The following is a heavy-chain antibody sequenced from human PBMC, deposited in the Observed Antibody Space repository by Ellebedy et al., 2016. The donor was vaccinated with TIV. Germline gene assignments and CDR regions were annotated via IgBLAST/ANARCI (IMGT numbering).Heavy chain of an antibody. D-gene: IGHD3-3*01. CDR1: GFTFSSYA. CDR3: AKVKEDYDFWRNDAFDI. V-gene: IGHV3-23*01. Sequence: GESLKISXAASGFTFSSYAMSWVRQAPGKGLEWVSAISGSGGSTYYADSVKGRFTISRDNSKNTLYLQMNSLRAEDTAVYYCAKVKEDYDFWRNDAFDIWGQGTMVTVSS. J-gene: IGHJ3*02. CDR2: ISGSGGST.